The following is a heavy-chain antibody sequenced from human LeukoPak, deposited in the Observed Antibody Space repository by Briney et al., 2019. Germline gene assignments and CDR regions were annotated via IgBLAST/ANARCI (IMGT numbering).Heavy chain of an antibody. CDR3: ARDRALVVVVAARGPRGFDY. CDR1: EFSLLSYW. Sequence: PGGALRLSCASSEFSLLSYWLSWLRQAPGKGLEWVPKIRQHGSEKYYVDSVKGRFTISRDNAKNSLYLQMNSRTAEDTAVYYCARDRALVVVVAARGPRGFDYWGQGTLVTVSS. CDR2: IRQHGSEK. D-gene: IGHD2-15*01. V-gene: IGHV3-7*01. J-gene: IGHJ4*02.